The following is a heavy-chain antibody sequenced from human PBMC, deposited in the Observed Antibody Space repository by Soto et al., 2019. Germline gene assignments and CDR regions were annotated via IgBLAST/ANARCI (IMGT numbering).Heavy chain of an antibody. Sequence: ASVKVSCKASGGTFSSYAISWVRQAPGQGLEWMGGIIPIFGTANYAQKFQSRVTITADESTSTAYMELSSLRSEDTAVYYCASNRFLEWPSYYYYYGMDVWGQGTTVTVSS. CDR3: ASNRFLEWPSYYYYYGMDV. D-gene: IGHD3-3*01. V-gene: IGHV1-69*13. J-gene: IGHJ6*02. CDR2: IIPIFGTA. CDR1: GGTFSSYA.